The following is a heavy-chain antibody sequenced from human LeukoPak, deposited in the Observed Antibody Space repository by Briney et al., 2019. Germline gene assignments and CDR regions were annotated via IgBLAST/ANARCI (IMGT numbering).Heavy chain of an antibody. CDR2: ISSSGSTI. J-gene: IGHJ4*02. CDR3: ARLADYDSSGYFDY. V-gene: IGHV3-11*04. D-gene: IGHD3-22*01. Sequence: PGGSLRLSCAASGFTFSDYYMSWLRQAPGKGLEWVSYISSSGSTIYYADSVKGRFTISRDNAKNSLYLQMNSLRAEDTAVYYCARLADYDSSGYFDYWGQGTLVTVSS. CDR1: GFTFSDYY.